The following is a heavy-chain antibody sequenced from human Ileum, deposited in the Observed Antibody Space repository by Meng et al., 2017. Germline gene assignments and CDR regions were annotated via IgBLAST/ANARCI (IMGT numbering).Heavy chain of an antibody. CDR2: ISPDGSDK. CDR3: TRDPGAGALDY. V-gene: IGHV3-7*01. Sequence: GESLKISCAASGFSFRDSWMGWVRQAPGKGLEWVAIISPDGSDKYYMDSVKGRFTISRDNAKKSLYLQMNNLRAEDTAVYYCTRDPGAGALDYWGQGTRVTGSS. J-gene: IGHJ4*02. D-gene: IGHD3-10*01. CDR1: GFSFRDSW.